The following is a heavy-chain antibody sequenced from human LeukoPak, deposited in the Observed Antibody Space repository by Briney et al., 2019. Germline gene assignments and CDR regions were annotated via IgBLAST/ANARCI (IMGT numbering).Heavy chain of an antibody. CDR3: ARVTLLWFGELLRRDFRPYYFDY. V-gene: IGHV1-18*01. CDR2: ISAYNGNT. J-gene: IGHJ4*02. D-gene: IGHD3-10*01. CDR1: GYTFTSYG. Sequence: ASVKVSCKASGYTFTSYGISWVRQAPGQGLEWMGWISAYNGNTNYAQKLQGRVTMTTDTSTSTAYMELRSLRSDDTAVYYCARVTLLWFGELLRRDFRPYYFDYWGQGTLVAVSS.